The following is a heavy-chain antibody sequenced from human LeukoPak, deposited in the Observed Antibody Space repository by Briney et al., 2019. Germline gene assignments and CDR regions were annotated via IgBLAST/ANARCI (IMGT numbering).Heavy chain of an antibody. D-gene: IGHD4-17*01. CDR2: LSGDGSSS. V-gene: IGHV3-74*03. J-gene: IGHJ4*02. Sequence: GGSLRLSCVASGFSFSNYWMHWVRQTPGKGLLWVSRLSGDGSSSKYADSLKGRFTISRDNAKNTLYLQMNSLRVDDTAVYFCVRASTTVPNLLDNWGQGTLVTVSS. CDR1: GFSFSNYW. CDR3: VRASTTVPNLLDN.